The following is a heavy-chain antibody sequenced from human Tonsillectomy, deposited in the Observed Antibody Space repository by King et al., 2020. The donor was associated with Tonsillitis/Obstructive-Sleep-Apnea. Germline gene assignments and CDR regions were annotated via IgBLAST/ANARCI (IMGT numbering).Heavy chain of an antibody. CDR2: ISYDGSKK. CDR1: GFTFSNYA. J-gene: IGHJ4*02. CDR3: ARKALDQYYDFWSGPRVRYYFYY. Sequence: QVQLVESGGGVVQPGRSLRLSCAASGFTFSNYAMHWVRQAPGKGLEWVAVISYDGSKKYYADSVKGRFTISRDNSKNTLYLQMNSLRPEDTAVYYCARKALDQYYDFWSGPRVRYYFYYWGQGTLVTVSS. V-gene: IGHV3-30*04. D-gene: IGHD3-3*01.